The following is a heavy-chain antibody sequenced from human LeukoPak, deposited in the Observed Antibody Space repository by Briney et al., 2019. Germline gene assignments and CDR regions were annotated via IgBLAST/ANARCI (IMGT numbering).Heavy chain of an antibody. D-gene: IGHD6-13*01. V-gene: IGHV3-30-3*01. CDR2: ISYDGSNK. J-gene: IGHJ4*02. Sequence: GGSLRLSCAASGFTFSSYAMHWVRQAPGKGLEWVAVISYDGSNKYYADSVRGRFTISRDNSKNTLNLQMNSLRAEDTAVYYCAKDEVIAAAGTIGDYWGQGTLVTVSS. CDR1: GFTFSSYA. CDR3: AKDEVIAAAGTIGDY.